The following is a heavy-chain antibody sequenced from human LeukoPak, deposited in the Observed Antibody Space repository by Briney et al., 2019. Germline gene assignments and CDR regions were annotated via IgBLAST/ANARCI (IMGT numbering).Heavy chain of an antibody. CDR1: GFNFNDYA. CDR2: ISWNSGTI. D-gene: IGHD2-15*01. CDR3: AKDMSIGRWHQLAN. V-gene: IGHV3-9*01. J-gene: IGHJ4*02. Sequence: GGSLRLSCAGFGFNFNDYAMHWVRQVPGKGLEWVSGISWNSGTIDYAESVKGRFTIARDNAKNSAFLQMNSLRVEDTALYYCAKDMSIGRWHQLANWGQGILVTVSS.